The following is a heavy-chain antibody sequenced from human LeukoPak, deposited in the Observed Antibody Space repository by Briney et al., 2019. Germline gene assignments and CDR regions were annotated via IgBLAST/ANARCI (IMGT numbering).Heavy chain of an antibody. CDR2: INTNTGNP. V-gene: IGHV7-4-1*02. Sequence: ASVKVSCKASGYTFTSYAMNWVRQAPGQGLEWMGWINTNTGNPTYAQSFTGRFVFSLDTSVSTAYLQISSLKAEDTAVYYCARDPLAGTGYYYYAMDVWGQGTTVTVSS. D-gene: IGHD6-19*01. J-gene: IGHJ6*02. CDR1: GYTFTSYA. CDR3: ARDPLAGTGYYYYAMDV.